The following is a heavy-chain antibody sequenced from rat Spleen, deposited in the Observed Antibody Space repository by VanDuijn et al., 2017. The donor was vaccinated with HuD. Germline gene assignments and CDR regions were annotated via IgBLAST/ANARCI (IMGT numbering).Heavy chain of an antibody. D-gene: IGHD2-2*01. CDR2: IINTGDST. Sequence: EVQLVESGGGLVQPGRSLRLSCAASGFTFNNYWMTWIRQAPGKGLEWVASIINTGDSTYYLDSVKGRFTFSRDNAKNTLYLQMDSLRSEDTATYYCARPSYGYPFAYWGQGTLVTVSS. J-gene: IGHJ3*01. CDR3: ARPSYGYPFAY. V-gene: IGHV5-31*01. CDR1: GFTFNNYW.